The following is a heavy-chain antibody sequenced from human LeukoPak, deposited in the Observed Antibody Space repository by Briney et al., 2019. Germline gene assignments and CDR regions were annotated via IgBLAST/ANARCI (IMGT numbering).Heavy chain of an antibody. V-gene: IGHV1-69*01. CDR1: GGTFSSYA. CDR3: ARERVVPAASDWFDP. J-gene: IGHJ5*02. CDR2: IIPIFGTA. D-gene: IGHD2-2*01. Sequence: ASVNVSCKASGGTFSSYAISWVRQAPGQGLEWMGGIIPIFGTANYAQKFQGRVTITADESTSTAYMELSSLRSEDTAVYYCARERVVPAASDWFDPWGQGTLVTVSS.